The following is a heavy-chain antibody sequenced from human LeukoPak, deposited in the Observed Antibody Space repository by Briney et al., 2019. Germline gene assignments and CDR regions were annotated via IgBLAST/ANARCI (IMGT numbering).Heavy chain of an antibody. CDR3: AKGGGDYGDFYYYYYGMDV. Sequence: PGGSLRLSCLASGFTFDNYALSWVRQAPGKGLEWVSDISSGGSTYYADTVRGRFTISRDNSKNTLYLQMNSLRAEDTAVYYCAKGGGDYGDFYYYYYGMDVWGQGTTVTVSS. J-gene: IGHJ6*02. CDR1: GFTFDNYA. D-gene: IGHD4-17*01. V-gene: IGHV3-23*01. CDR2: ISSGGST.